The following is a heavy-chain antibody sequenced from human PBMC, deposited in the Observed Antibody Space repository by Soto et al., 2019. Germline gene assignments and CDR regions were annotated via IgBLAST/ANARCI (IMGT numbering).Heavy chain of an antibody. J-gene: IGHJ3*02. CDR2: IYHSGSP. Sequence: QLQLQESGSGLVKPSQTLSLTCAGSGGSISSGGYSWSWIRQPPGKGLEWIGYIYHSGSPYYNPSLKSRGTITVDRSKTQFSLKLSSVTAADPAVYYCAHPARGNDAFDIWGQGTMVTVSS. V-gene: IGHV4-30-2*01. D-gene: IGHD2-15*01. CDR1: GGSISSGGYS. CDR3: AHPARGNDAFDI.